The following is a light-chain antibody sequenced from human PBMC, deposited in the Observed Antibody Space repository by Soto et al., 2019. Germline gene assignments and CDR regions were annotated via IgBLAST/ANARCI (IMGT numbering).Light chain of an antibody. Sequence: EIVLTQSPGTLSLSPGERATLSCRASQSVSTSYLACYQQKPGQAPRLLIYGASIRATGIPDRFSGSGSGTDFTLTISRLEPEDVAVYYCQQYGSSPRTFGQGTKVEIK. V-gene: IGKV3-20*01. CDR1: QSVSTSY. CDR2: GAS. CDR3: QQYGSSPRT. J-gene: IGKJ1*01.